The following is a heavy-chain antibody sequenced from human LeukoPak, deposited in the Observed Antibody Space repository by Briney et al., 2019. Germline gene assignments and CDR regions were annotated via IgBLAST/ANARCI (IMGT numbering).Heavy chain of an antibody. Sequence: GGSLRLSCAASGFTFSSYAMSWVRQAPGKGLEWVSAISGSGGSTSYAGSVKGRFTVSRDNSKNTLYLQMNSLRADDTALYYCAKDPWGIGPAFDIWGQGTMVTVSS. CDR2: ISGSGGST. D-gene: IGHD3-16*01. J-gene: IGHJ3*02. V-gene: IGHV3-23*01. CDR3: AKDPWGIGPAFDI. CDR1: GFTFSSYA.